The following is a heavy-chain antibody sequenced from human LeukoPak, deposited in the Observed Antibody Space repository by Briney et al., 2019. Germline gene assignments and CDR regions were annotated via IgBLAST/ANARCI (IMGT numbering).Heavy chain of an antibody. CDR1: GGSISSYY. CDR3: ARSGYTSGWYDY. CDR2: IYSSGST. D-gene: IGHD6-19*01. Sequence: SETLSLTCTVSGGSISSYYWSWIRQTPGKGLEWIGYIYSSGSTNYNPFLKSRVTISVDTSKNQFSLKLNSVTAADTAVYFCARSGYTSGWYDYWGEGTLVTVSS. J-gene: IGHJ4*02. V-gene: IGHV4-59*01.